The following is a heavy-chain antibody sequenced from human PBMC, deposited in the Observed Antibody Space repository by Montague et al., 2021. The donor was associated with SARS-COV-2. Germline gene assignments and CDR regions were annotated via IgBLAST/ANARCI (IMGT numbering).Heavy chain of an antibody. J-gene: IGHJ4*02. Sequence: SETLSLTCTVSGDSISNSNCWTWVRQSPGRGLEWIGEIFRSGDSXYNPSLKSRVTMSVDMSRNQFSLSLSNVTAADTAIYYCVRGGTMTVVVFDYWGQGTLVTVSS. CDR3: VRGGTMTVVVFDY. D-gene: IGHD3-22*01. CDR2: IFRSGDS. V-gene: IGHV4-4*02. CDR1: GDSISNSNC.